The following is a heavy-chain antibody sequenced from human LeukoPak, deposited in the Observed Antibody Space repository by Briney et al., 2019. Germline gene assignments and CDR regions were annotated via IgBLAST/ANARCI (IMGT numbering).Heavy chain of an antibody. CDR2: IIPIFGTA. CDR3: ARVRGGDCSSTSCSYWPFDY. D-gene: IGHD2-2*01. V-gene: IGHV1-69*13. Sequence: ASVKVSCKASGGTFSRYAISWVRQTPGQGLEWMGGIIPIFGTANYAQKFQGRVTITADESTSTAYMELSSLRSEDTAVYYCARVRGGDCSSTSCSYWPFDYWGKATLVTVSS. J-gene: IGHJ4*02. CDR1: GGTFSRYA.